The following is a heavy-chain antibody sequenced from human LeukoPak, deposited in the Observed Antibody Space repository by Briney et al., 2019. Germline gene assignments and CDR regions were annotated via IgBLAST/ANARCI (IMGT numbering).Heavy chain of an antibody. V-gene: IGHV1-2*02. D-gene: IGHD4-17*01. CDR2: INPDSGDT. J-gene: IGHJ4*02. CDR1: GYTFTSYA. CDR3: ARDPSTVTTRHLDY. Sequence: ASVKVSCKASGYTFTSYAMNWVRQAPGQGLEWMGWINPDSGDTNYAQTFQGRVTVTRDTSIRTVYLELSRLRSDDTAVYYCARDPSTVTTRHLDYWGQGTLVTVSS.